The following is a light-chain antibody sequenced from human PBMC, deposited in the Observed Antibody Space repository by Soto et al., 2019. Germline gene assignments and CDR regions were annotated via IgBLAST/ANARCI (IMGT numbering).Light chain of an antibody. CDR2: VAS. Sequence: EIVMTQSPATLSVSPGERATLSCRASQSVSSNLAWYQQKPGQTPKLLIYVASTRATGIPARFSGSGSGTEFTLTISSLQSEDFAVHYCQQYNVWPPTFGGGTKVEFK. V-gene: IGKV3-15*01. CDR3: QQYNVWPPT. J-gene: IGKJ4*01. CDR1: QSVSSN.